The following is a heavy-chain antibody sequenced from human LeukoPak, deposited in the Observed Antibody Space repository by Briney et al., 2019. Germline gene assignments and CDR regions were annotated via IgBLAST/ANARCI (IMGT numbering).Heavy chain of an antibody. Sequence: GGSLRLSCAASGFIFGSYSMNWVRQAPGKGLEWVGRIPSKTSGGTTDYATPVKGRFTISRDDSKNMLYLHMNSLQIEDTAVYYCADYYASGSYPPWGQGTLVTVSS. V-gene: IGHV3-15*07. CDR2: IPSKTSGGTT. J-gene: IGHJ5*02. CDR3: ADYYASGSYPP. CDR1: GFIFGSYS. D-gene: IGHD3-10*01.